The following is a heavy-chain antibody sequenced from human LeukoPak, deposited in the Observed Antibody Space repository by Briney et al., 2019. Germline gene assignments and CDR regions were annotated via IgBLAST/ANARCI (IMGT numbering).Heavy chain of an antibody. J-gene: IGHJ4*02. CDR3: ARHLLWFGELSGGFDY. Sequence: GGSLRLSCAASRFTFSSYGMSWVRQAPGKGLEWVSGVSSSGGSTYYADSVKGRFTISRDNSRNTLYLQMNSLRAEDTAVYYCARHLLWFGELSGGFDYWGQGTLVTVSS. CDR2: VSSSGGST. D-gene: IGHD3-10*01. V-gene: IGHV3-23*01. CDR1: RFTFSSYG.